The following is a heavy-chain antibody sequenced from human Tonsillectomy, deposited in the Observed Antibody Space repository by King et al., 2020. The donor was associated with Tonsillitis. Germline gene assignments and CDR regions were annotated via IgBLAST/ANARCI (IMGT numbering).Heavy chain of an antibody. Sequence: MQLQESGPGPVKPSETLSLTCAVSGYSISSGYYWGWIRQPPGKGLEWIGSIYHSGSTYYNPSLKSRVTISVDTSKYQFSLKLSSVTAADTAVYYCARVDYGDYDKPNRFDYWGQGTLVTVSS. V-gene: IGHV4-38-2*01. D-gene: IGHD4-17*01. J-gene: IGHJ4*02. CDR2: IYHSGST. CDR3: ARVDYGDYDKPNRFDY. CDR1: GYSISSGYY.